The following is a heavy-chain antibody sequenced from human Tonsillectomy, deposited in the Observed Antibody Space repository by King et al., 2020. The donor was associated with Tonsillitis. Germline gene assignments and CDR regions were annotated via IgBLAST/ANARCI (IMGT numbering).Heavy chain of an antibody. V-gene: IGHV5-51*01. D-gene: IGHD6-19*01. J-gene: IGHJ4*02. CDR1: GYSFTSYW. Sequence: VQLVESGAEVKKPGESLKISCKASGYSFTSYWIAWVRQMPGKGLEWMGIICPADSHTRYNPSFQGQVTISVDNSINTAYLHLSSLTASDTTMYFCARRRSSGWFFDYWGQGTMVTVSS. CDR2: ICPADSHT. CDR3: ARRRSSGWFFDY.